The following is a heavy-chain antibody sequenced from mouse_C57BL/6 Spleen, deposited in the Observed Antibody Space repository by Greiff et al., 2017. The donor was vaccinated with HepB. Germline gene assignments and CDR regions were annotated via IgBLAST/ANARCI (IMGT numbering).Heavy chain of an antibody. V-gene: IGHV5-4*01. CDR3: ARAYGYDDYAMDY. J-gene: IGHJ4*01. D-gene: IGHD2-2*01. Sequence: VQLKESGGGLVKPGGSLKLSCAASGFTFSSYAMSWVRQTPEKRLEWVATISDGGSYTYYPDNVKGRFTISRDNAKNNLYLQMSHLKSEDTAMYYCARAYGYDDYAMDYWGQGTSVTVSS. CDR1: GFTFSSYA. CDR2: ISDGGSYT.